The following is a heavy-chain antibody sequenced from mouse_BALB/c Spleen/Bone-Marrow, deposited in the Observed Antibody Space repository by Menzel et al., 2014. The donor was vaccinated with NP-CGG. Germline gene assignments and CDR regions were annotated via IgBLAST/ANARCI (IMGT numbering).Heavy chain of an antibody. J-gene: IGHJ3*01. CDR3: ASCRFAY. CDR2: INPSTGYT. CDR1: DYTFTNYW. V-gene: IGHV1-7*01. Sequence: QVQLKQSGAELAKPGASMKMSCKASDYTFTNYWMHWVKQRPGQGLEWIGYINPSTGYTEYNQKFKDKATLTADKSSSTAYMQLSRLTSEDSAVYYCASCRFAYWGQGTLVTVSA.